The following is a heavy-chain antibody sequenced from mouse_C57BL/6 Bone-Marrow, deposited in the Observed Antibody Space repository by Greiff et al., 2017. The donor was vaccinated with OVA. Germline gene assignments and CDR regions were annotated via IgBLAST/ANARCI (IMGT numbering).Heavy chain of an antibody. Sequence: QVQLQQPGAELVKPGASVKMSCTASGYTFTSYWITWVKQRPGQGLEWIGDIYPGSGSTNYNEKFKSKATLTVDTSSSTAYMQLSSLTSEDSAVYYCARADGYYFLAYWGQGTLVTVSA. D-gene: IGHD2-3*01. J-gene: IGHJ3*01. V-gene: IGHV1-55*01. CDR1: GYTFTSYW. CDR3: ARADGYYFLAY. CDR2: IYPGSGST.